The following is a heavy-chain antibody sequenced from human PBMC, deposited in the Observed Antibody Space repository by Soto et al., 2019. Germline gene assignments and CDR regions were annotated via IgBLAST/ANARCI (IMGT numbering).Heavy chain of an antibody. Sequence: RLSCAASGFTFSSYAMHWVRQAPGKGLEWVTFISYDGTNKYYADSVKGRFTISRDNSKNTLYLQMDSLRDEDTAVYYCARPSSNYDFWSPADYWGQGTLVTVSS. D-gene: IGHD3-3*01. CDR2: ISYDGTNK. J-gene: IGHJ4*02. V-gene: IGHV3-30-3*01. CDR3: ARPSSNYDFWSPADY. CDR1: GFTFSSYA.